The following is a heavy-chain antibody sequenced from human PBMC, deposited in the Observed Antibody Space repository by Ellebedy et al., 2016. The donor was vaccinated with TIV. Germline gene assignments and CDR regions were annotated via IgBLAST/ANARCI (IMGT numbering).Heavy chain of an antibody. CDR3: ARIPSTNGYGGHFDY. CDR1: GGSISSSDYY. CDR2: IYYSGST. D-gene: IGHD5-18*01. V-gene: IGHV4-39*07. J-gene: IGHJ4*02. Sequence: SETLSLTXTVSGGSISSSDYYWGWLRQPPGKGLEWIGSIYYSGSTYYNASLRSRVTVSLDTSKNQFSLKLISVTAADTAVFYCARIPSTNGYGGHFDYWGRGTLVTVSS.